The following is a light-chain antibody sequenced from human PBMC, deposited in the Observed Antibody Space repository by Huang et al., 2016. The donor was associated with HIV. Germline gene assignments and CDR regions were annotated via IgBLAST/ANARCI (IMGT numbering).Light chain of an antibody. V-gene: IGKV1-33*01. Sequence: DIQMTQSPTSLSAFVGDTVTISCRATHHLNPYLNWYHQKPGKAPKLIIYDVSNLETGVPSRLSAGGSGTHFTLTIQSLQSDDIGTYYCQHYKNLVLAFGGGTKVEIK. CDR3: QHYKNLVLA. CDR1: HHLNPY. J-gene: IGKJ4*01. CDR2: DVS.